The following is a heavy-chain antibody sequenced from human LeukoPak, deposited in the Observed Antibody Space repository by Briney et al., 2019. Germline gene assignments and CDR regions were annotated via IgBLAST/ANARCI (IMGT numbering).Heavy chain of an antibody. J-gene: IGHJ4*02. CDR3: AIQGGSGYYFEY. Sequence: ASVKVSCKASGYTFTGYYIYWVRQAPGQGLEWMGWINPNSGGAKYAQKFQGRVTMTRDTSINTAYMELSRLRFDDTAVYYCAIQGGSGYYFEYWGQGALVTVSS. V-gene: IGHV1-2*02. CDR2: INPNSGGA. CDR1: GYTFTGYY. D-gene: IGHD3-3*01.